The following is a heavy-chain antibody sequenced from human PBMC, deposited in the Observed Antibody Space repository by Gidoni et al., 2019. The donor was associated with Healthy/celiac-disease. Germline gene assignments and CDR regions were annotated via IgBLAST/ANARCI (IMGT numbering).Heavy chain of an antibody. J-gene: IGHJ3*02. CDR1: GYSFSSYW. CDR2: IDPGDSDT. V-gene: IGHV5-51*01. CDR3: ASQYCSGGSCYSLGDAFDI. Sequence: EVQLVQSGAEVKKPGESLKISCKGSGYSFSSYWNGWVGQMPGKGLEWMGIIDPGDSDTRYSPSFQGQVTISADKSISTAYLQWSSLKASDTAMYYCASQYCSGGSCYSLGDAFDIWGQGTMVTVSS. D-gene: IGHD2-15*01.